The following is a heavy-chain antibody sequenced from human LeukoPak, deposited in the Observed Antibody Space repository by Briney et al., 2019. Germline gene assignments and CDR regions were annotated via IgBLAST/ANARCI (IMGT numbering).Heavy chain of an antibody. D-gene: IGHD6-19*01. J-gene: IGHJ4*02. CDR1: GFTFSSYV. V-gene: IGHV3-23*01. CDR3: AKDQQWLEYFDY. Sequence: GGSLRLSCAASGFTFSSYVMDWVRQAPGKGLEWVSSISGSAGSTYHTDSVKGRFAISRDNSKNTLYLQMNSLRDEDTAVYYCAKDQQWLEYFDYWGQGILVTVSS. CDR2: ISGSAGST.